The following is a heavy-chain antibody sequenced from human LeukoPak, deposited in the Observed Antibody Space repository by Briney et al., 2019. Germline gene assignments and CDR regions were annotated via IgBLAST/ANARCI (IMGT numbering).Heavy chain of an antibody. V-gene: IGHV1-2*02. CDR1: GYTFTGYN. CDR2: INPNGVGS. J-gene: IGHJ4*02. D-gene: IGHD2-2*01. CDR3: AFIGRYCSSTSCSFDY. Sequence: SVKVSCKASGYTFTGYNMNWVGQAPGKGLEWRGWINPNGVGSNYAQKFQGRVTMTRDTSISTAYMELSRLRSDDTAVYYCAFIGRYCSSTSCSFDYWGQGTLVTVSS.